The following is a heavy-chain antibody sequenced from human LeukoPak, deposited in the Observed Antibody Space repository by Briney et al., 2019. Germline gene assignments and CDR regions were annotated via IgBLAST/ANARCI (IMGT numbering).Heavy chain of an antibody. Sequence: GGSLRLSCAASGFTFTYSAMHWVRQAPGKGLEWVAVISYDGSNKDYADSVKGRFTISRDNTKNTLYLQMNSLRSEDTAVYYCARDPLVPRQVGYFDFWGQGTLVTVSS. D-gene: IGHD2-2*01. V-gene: IGHV3-30*01. CDR3: ARDPLVPRQVGYFDF. CDR1: GFTFTYSA. J-gene: IGHJ4*02. CDR2: ISYDGSNK.